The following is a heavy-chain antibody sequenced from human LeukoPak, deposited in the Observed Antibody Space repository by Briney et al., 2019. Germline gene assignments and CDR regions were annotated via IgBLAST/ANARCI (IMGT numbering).Heavy chain of an antibody. D-gene: IGHD2-15*01. CDR3: IRGGANTPFDY. Sequence: GGSLRLSRTASGFTFGDYTMSWFRQAPGKGLEWVGFIRSKGYGGTTEDAASVKGRFTISRDDSKSIAYLQMNSLKTEDTAVYYCIRGGANTPFDYWGQGTLVTVSS. J-gene: IGHJ4*02. V-gene: IGHV3-49*03. CDR1: GFTFGDYT. CDR2: IRSKGYGGTT.